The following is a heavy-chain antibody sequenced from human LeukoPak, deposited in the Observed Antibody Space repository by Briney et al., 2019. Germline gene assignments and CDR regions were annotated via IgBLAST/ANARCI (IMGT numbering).Heavy chain of an antibody. J-gene: IGHJ6*01. CDR3: ARDLRIAAAGTNSYYYYGMDV. Sequence: GGSLRPSCAASGFTFSSYSMNWVRQAPGKGLEWVSSISSSSSYIYYADSVKGRFTISRDNAKNSLYLQMNSLTAADTAVYYCARDLRIAAAGTNSYYYYGMDVWGEGTTVTVSS. V-gene: IGHV3-21*01. CDR2: ISSSSSYI. CDR1: GFTFSSYS. D-gene: IGHD6-13*01.